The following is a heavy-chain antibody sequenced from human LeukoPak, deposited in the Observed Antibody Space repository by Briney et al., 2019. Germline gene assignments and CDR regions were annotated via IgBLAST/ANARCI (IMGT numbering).Heavy chain of an antibody. V-gene: IGHV3-33*01. CDR1: GFTFSSYG. Sequence: PGGSLRLSCAASGFTFSSYGMHWVRQAPGKGLEWVAVIWYDGSNKYYADSVKGRFTISRDNSKNTLYLQMNSLRAEDTAVYYCARDECGGDCYPFDYWGQGTLVTVSS. CDR2: IWYDGSNK. D-gene: IGHD2-21*02. J-gene: IGHJ4*02. CDR3: ARDECGGDCYPFDY.